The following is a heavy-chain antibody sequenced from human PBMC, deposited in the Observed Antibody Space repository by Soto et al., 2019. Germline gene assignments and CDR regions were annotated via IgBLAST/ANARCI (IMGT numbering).Heavy chain of an antibody. Sequence: QVQLVESGGGVVQPGKSLRLSCAASGFTFSSYAMHWARQAPGKGLEWVTVISIRGGDEYYAESVRGRFTISRDDSKNTRYLQMDSLRVEDTAVYYCARGTIVARQHLDYWDQGTLVTVSS. J-gene: IGHJ4*02. CDR3: ARGTIVARQHLDY. D-gene: IGHD6-6*01. V-gene: IGHV3-30*03. CDR2: ISIRGGDE. CDR1: GFTFSSYA.